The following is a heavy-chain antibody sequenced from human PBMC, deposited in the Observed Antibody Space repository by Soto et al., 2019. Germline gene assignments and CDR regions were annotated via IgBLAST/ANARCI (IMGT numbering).Heavy chain of an antibody. V-gene: IGHV1-69*01. J-gene: IGHJ6*02. CDR1: GGTFSSYA. Sequence: QVQLVQSGAEVKQPGSSVKVSCKASGGTFSSYAISWVRQAPGQGLEWMGGIIPIFGTANYAQKFQGRVTITADESTRTAYMELGSLRSEDTAVYYCAGPPIAAAGRISGMDVWGQGTTVTVSS. CDR3: AGPPIAAAGRISGMDV. D-gene: IGHD6-13*01. CDR2: IIPIFGTA.